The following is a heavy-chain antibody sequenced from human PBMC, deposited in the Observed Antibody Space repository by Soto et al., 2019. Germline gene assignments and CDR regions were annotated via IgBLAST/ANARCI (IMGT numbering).Heavy chain of an antibody. J-gene: IGHJ5*02. D-gene: IGHD6-19*01. CDR2: IYPGDSEI. CDR1: GYRLRSYW. Sequence: GQSLKLSDKACGYRLRSYWMGCVRQLPGKGLEWMGIIYPGDSEIRYSPSFQGQVTLSADKSTSTAYLQWNSLKASDTAMYYCVGSDNGGWYMFDRWGQGIQVTVSS. V-gene: IGHV5-51*01. CDR3: VGSDNGGWYMFDR.